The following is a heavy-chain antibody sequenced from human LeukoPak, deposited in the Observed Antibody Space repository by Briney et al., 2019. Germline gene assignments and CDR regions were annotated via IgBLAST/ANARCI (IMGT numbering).Heavy chain of an antibody. V-gene: IGHV3-30-3*01. D-gene: IGHD5-24*01. CDR3: ARDKSRDGYWEAFDI. CDR1: GFTFSSYA. CDR2: ISYDGSNK. Sequence: PGGSLRLSCAASGFTFSSYAMHWVRQAPGKGLEWVAVISYDGSNKYYADSVKGRFTISRDNSKNTLYLQMNSLRAEDTAVYYCARDKSRDGYWEAFDIWGQGTMVTVSS. J-gene: IGHJ3*02.